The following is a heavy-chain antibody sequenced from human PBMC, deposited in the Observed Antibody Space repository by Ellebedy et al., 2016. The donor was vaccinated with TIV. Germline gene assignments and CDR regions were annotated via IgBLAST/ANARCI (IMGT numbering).Heavy chain of an antibody. CDR1: GFTFSSYW. Sequence: GESLKISCAASGFTFSSYWMSWVRQAPGKGLEWVANIKQDGSEKYYVDSVKGRFTISRDNAKNSLYLQMNSLRAEDTAVYYSARERRVRYFDWSRPGVGMDVWGQGTTVTVSS. D-gene: IGHD3-9*01. J-gene: IGHJ6*02. CDR2: IKQDGSEK. CDR3: ARERRVRYFDWSRPGVGMDV. V-gene: IGHV3-7*01.